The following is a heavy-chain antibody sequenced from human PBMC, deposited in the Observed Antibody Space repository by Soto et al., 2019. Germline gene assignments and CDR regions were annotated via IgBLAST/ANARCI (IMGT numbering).Heavy chain of an antibody. D-gene: IGHD4-17*01. V-gene: IGHV3-30*18. J-gene: IGHJ4*02. CDR2: ISYDGSNK. Sequence: QVQLVESGGGVVQPGRSLRLSCAASGFTFSSYGMHWVRQAPGKGLEWVAVISYDGSNKYYADSVKGRFTISGDNSKNRLYRQMNSLRAEDTGVYYCAKVTTVTWAPDYWGQGTLVTGSS. CDR1: GFTFSSYG. CDR3: AKVTTVTWAPDY.